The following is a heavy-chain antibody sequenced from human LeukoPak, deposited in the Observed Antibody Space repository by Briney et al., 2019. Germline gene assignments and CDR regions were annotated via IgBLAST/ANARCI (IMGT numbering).Heavy chain of an antibody. V-gene: IGHV3-30*03. Sequence: PGGSLRLSCAASGFTFSSYGLHWVRQAPGKGLKWVAVISYDGSNQYYADSVRGRFTISRDNSKNTLYLQMNSLRAEDTAVYYCARDWQLDYWGQGTLVTVSS. J-gene: IGHJ4*02. CDR1: GFTFSSYG. CDR3: ARDWQLDY. CDR2: ISYDGSNQ.